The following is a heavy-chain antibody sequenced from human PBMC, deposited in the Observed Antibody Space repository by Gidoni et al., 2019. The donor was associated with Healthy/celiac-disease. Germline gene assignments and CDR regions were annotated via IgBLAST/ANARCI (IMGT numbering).Heavy chain of an antibody. J-gene: IGHJ4*02. CDR2: VYRSGST. Sequence: QVQLQESGPGLVKPSETLSLTRAVSGYSISCGYYWGWIRPPPGKGLEWIGGVYRSGSTYYNPTLKSRVNISVDTSKNQISLKLSSGTAADTAVYYCASTVDCSGGSCYSGPPPFDYWGQGTLVTVSS. CDR3: ASTVDCSGGSCYSGPPPFDY. D-gene: IGHD2-15*01. CDR1: GYSISCGYY. V-gene: IGHV4-38-2*01.